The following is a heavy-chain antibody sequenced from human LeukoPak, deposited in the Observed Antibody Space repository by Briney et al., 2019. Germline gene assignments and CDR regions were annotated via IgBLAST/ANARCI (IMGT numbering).Heavy chain of an antibody. CDR2: IYTSGST. Sequence: SETLSLTCTVSGGSISSGSYYWSWIRQPAGKGLEWIGRIYTSGSTNYNPSLKSRVTMSVDTSKNQFSLKLSSVTAADTAVYYCARGSGRRGYYYMDVWGKGTTVTISS. CDR1: GGSISSGSYY. V-gene: IGHV4-61*02. D-gene: IGHD1-1*01. J-gene: IGHJ6*03. CDR3: ARGSGRRGYYYMDV.